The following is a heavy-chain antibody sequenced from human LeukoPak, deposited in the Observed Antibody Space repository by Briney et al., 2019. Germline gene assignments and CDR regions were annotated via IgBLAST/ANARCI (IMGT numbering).Heavy chain of an antibody. CDR1: GYTFTSYD. Sequence: ASVKVSCKASGYTFTSYDINWVRQATGQGLEWMGWMNPNSGNTGYAQKFQGRVTMTRNASISTAYMELSSLRSEDTAVYYCARAPFGHRIAARHGLRVLLPSSYWGQGTLVTVSS. D-gene: IGHD6-6*01. CDR3: ARAPFGHRIAARHGLRVLLPSSY. V-gene: IGHV1-8*01. CDR2: MNPNSGNT. J-gene: IGHJ4*02.